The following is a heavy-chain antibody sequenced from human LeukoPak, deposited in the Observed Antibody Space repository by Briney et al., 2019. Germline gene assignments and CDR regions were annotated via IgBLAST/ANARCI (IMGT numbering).Heavy chain of an antibody. CDR3: AREGLGELTLDY. CDR2: ISTSNGDT. D-gene: IGHD3-16*01. Sequence: ASVKVSCKASGGTFSSYAISWVRQAPGQGLEWMGWISTSNGDTTYTQKFQGRVIMTTDTSTNTAYMEVRSLRSDDTAIYYCAREGLGELTLDYWGQGTLVIVST. J-gene: IGHJ4*02. CDR1: GGTFSSYA. V-gene: IGHV1-18*01.